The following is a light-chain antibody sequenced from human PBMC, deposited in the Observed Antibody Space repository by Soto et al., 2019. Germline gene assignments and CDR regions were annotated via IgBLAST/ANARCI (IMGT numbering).Light chain of an antibody. V-gene: IGKV3-20*01. Sequence: EIVLTPSPATLSLSPVERATLSCRASQSVSSYLAWYQQKPGQAPRLLIYDASSRATGIPDRFSGSGSGTDFTLTISRLEPEDFAVYHCQQYGSLPPTFGQGTKVDIK. CDR3: QQYGSLPPT. J-gene: IGKJ1*01. CDR1: QSVSSY. CDR2: DAS.